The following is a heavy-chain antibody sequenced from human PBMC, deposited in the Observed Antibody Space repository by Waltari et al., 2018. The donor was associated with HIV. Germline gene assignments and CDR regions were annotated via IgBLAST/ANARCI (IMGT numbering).Heavy chain of an antibody. Sequence: QVRLHHCGAGLLKPSDTLSLTCAVYGESLSGYYWACIRQPPGKGLQWIGDSDASGSVHHDPSLKSRVAMSVDTDKNQFSLKLRSVTAADTAVYYCAKKDLFGGTRGWFDPWGQGTSVVGSS. J-gene: IGHJ5*02. V-gene: IGHV4-34*01. CDR1: GESLSGYY. D-gene: IGHD3-10*01. CDR2: SDASGSV. CDR3: AKKDLFGGTRGWFDP.